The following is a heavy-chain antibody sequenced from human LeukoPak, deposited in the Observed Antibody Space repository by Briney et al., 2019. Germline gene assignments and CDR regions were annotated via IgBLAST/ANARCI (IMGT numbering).Heavy chain of an antibody. Sequence: GGSLRLSCAASEFSVGSNYMTWVRQAPGKGLEWVSLIYSGGSTYYADSVKGRFTISRDNAKTSLYLQMNSLRAEDTAVYYCARDLSGVTGYAYGRGIDYWGQGTLVTVSS. CDR3: ARDLSGVTGYAYGRGIDY. J-gene: IGHJ4*02. CDR2: IYSGGST. V-gene: IGHV3-66*01. CDR1: EFSVGSNY. D-gene: IGHD5-18*01.